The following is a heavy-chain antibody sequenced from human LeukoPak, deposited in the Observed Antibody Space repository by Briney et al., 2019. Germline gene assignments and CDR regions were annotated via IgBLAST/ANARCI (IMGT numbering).Heavy chain of an antibody. CDR2: INRDGSEK. J-gene: IGHJ5*02. Sequence: GGSLRLSCAASGFTFSNHWMTWVRQAPGKGLEWVANINRDGSEKYYVDSVKGRFTISRDNAENSLYLQMNSLRAEDTAVYYCARDGGSRTADPWGQGTLVTVSS. V-gene: IGHV3-7*01. CDR1: GFTFSNHW. D-gene: IGHD2-2*01. CDR3: ARDGGSRTADP.